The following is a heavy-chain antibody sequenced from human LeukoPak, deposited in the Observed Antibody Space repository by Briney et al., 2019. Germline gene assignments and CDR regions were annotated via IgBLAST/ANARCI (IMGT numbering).Heavy chain of an antibody. CDR3: ASGSPAGDY. CDR2: ISSSKSYI. CDR1: GFSFSSYS. V-gene: IGHV3-21*01. J-gene: IGHJ4*02. Sequence: GGSLRLACAASGFSFSSYSMNWVRQAPGKGLEWVSSISSSKSYIFYADSVKGRFTISRDNAKNSLYLEMTSLRAEDTAVYYCASGSPAGDYWGQGTLVTVSS. D-gene: IGHD1-26*01.